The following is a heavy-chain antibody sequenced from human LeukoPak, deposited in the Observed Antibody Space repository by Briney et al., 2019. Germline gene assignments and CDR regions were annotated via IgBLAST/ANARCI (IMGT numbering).Heavy chain of an antibody. V-gene: IGHV3-23*01. Sequence: PGGSLRLSCAASGFTFSSYAMRWVRQAPGKGLEWVSTIGGSGFTTYYTDSVKGRFTISRDNSGNTLYLQMNSLRAEDTAIYYCAKGVSSPLYYFDYWGQGILVTVSS. CDR2: IGGSGFTT. CDR1: GFTFSSYA. CDR3: AKGVSSPLYYFDY. J-gene: IGHJ4*02.